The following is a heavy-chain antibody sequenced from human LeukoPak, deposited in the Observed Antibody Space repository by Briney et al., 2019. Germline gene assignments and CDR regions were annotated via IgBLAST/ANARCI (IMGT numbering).Heavy chain of an antibody. CDR1: GYTFTSYA. J-gene: IGHJ3*02. D-gene: IGHD3-22*01. CDR2: INAGNGNT. CDR3: AREGYYDSSGLDAFDI. Sequence: ASVKVSCKASGYTFTSYAMHWVRQAPGQRLEWMGWINAGNGNTKYSQKFQGRVTITRDTSASTAYMELSSLRSEDTAVYYCAREGYYDSSGLDAFDIWGQGTMVTVSS. V-gene: IGHV1-3*01.